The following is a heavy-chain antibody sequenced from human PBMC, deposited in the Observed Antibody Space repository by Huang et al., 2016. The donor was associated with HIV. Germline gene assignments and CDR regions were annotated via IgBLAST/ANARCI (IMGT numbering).Heavy chain of an antibody. J-gene: IGHJ3*02. CDR1: GGSFNSLA. CDR2: IVALCSGT. D-gene: IGHD6-13*01. Sequence: VQLVQSGAEVMRPGTSVKISCKASGGSFNSLAFNWVRQAPGQGLQYMGGIVALCSGTNYAEKFRGRLSISADKSTSTVFMELRGLTSEDTAVFFCAREGQTWYGKPIAAFEIWGQGTSVIVSP. CDR3: AREGQTWYGKPIAAFEI. V-gene: IGHV1-69*10.